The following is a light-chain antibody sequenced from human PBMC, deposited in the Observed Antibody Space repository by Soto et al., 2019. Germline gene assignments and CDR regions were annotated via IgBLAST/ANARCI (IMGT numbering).Light chain of an antibody. CDR1: QSISNR. Sequence: DIQMTQSPSTLSASVGDRVTITCRASQSISNRLAWYHQKPGKTPNLLIYAASNLGSGVPSRFSGSGSGTEFTLTISSLQPDDFATYYCQQYDTYSTFGQGTKVDIK. J-gene: IGKJ1*01. V-gene: IGKV1-5*01. CDR3: QQYDTYST. CDR2: AAS.